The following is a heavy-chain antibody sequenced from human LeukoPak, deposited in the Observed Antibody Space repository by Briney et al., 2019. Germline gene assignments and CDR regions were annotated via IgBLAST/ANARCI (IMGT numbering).Heavy chain of an antibody. J-gene: IGHJ6*02. D-gene: IGHD6-13*01. Sequence: GGSLRLSCSASGFTFSNYDMHWARQAPGKGLEFVSAISSIGDITHYADSVKGRFTISRDNSKNTLYLQMSSLRAEDTAIYYCVDRAVDVWGQGTTVTVSS. V-gene: IGHV3-64D*09. CDR3: VDRAVDV. CDR2: ISSIGDIT. CDR1: GFTFSNYD.